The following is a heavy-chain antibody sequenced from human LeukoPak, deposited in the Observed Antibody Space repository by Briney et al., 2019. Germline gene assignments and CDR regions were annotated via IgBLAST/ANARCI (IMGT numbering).Heavy chain of an antibody. CDR1: GFTFSNFA. CDR3: AKKGYDSSGYSDY. Sequence: GGSLRLSCAASGFTFSNFAMSWVRRAPGKGLEWVSTITDSGGTTYYTDSVKGRFIISRDNSQNTLYLQMNSLRVEDTAVYYCAKKGYDSSGYSDYWGQGTLVTVSS. V-gene: IGHV3-23*01. J-gene: IGHJ4*02. CDR2: ITDSGGTT. D-gene: IGHD3-22*01.